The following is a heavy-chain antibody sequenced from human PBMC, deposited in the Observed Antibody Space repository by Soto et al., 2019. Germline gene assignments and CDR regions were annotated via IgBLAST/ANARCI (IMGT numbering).Heavy chain of an antibody. J-gene: IGHJ4*02. CDR1: GYSISSGYY. D-gene: IGHD2-2*01. CDR2: IYHSGNT. V-gene: IGHV4-38-2*01. Sequence: PSETLSLTCAVSGYSISSGYYWGWIRQPPGKGLEWIGSIYHSGNTFYNPSLKSRVTISIDTSKNQFSLKLNSVTAADTAIFYCARVSYCSTTSCYSGDSYYFDYWGRGTLVTVSS. CDR3: ARVSYCSTTSCYSGDSYYFDY.